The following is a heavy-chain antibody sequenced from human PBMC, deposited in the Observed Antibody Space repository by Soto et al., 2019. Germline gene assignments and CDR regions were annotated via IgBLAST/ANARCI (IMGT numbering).Heavy chain of an antibody. D-gene: IGHD3-22*01. V-gene: IGHV4-59*01. CDR2: IYYSGST. Sequence: QVQLQESGPGLVKPSETLSLTCTVSGGSISSYYWSWIRQPPGKGLEWIGYIYYSGSTNYNPSLKCRLTISVDTSKNQFSLKLSSVTAADTAVYYCARGEYYYDSSGYRHPLYYFDYCGQGTLVTVSS. J-gene: IGHJ4*02. CDR1: GGSISSYY. CDR3: ARGEYYYDSSGYRHPLYYFDY.